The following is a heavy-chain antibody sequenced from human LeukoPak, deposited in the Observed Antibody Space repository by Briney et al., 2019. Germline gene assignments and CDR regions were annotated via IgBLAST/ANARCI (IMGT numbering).Heavy chain of an antibody. Sequence: SETLSLTCTVSGGSISSGSYYWSWIRQSAGKGLEWIGCVYTSGSTNYNPSLKSRVTISVDTSKNQFSLKLSSVTAADTAVYYCARASNYGPYSLWGQGTLVTVSS. V-gene: IGHV4-61*02. CDR3: ARASNYGPYSL. J-gene: IGHJ4*02. CDR1: GGSISSGSYY. CDR2: VYTSGST. D-gene: IGHD4-17*01.